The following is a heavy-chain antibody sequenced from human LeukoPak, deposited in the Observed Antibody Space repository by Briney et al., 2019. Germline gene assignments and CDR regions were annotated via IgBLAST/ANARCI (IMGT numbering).Heavy chain of an antibody. D-gene: IGHD5-18*01. V-gene: IGHV4-39*07. CDR2: IYYSGST. Sequence: SETLSLTCTVSGGSISSSSYYWGWIRQPPGKGLEWIGSIYYSGSTYYNPSLKSRVTISVDTSKNQFSLKLRSVTAADTAVYYCASEDMRQLWLIDIWGQGTTVTVSS. J-gene: IGHJ3*02. CDR3: ASEDMRQLWLIDI. CDR1: GGSISSSSYY.